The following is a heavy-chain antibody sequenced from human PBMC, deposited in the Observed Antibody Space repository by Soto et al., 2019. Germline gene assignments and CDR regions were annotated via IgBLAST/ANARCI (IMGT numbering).Heavy chain of an antibody. CDR2: IYYSGST. V-gene: IGHV4-39*01. Sequence: PSETLSLTCTVSGGSISSSSYYWGWIRQPPGKGLEWIGSIYYSGSTYYNPSLKSRVTISVDTSKNQFSLKLSSVTAADTAVYYCARHGESSSWYYSSYYYYGMDVWGQGTTVTSP. J-gene: IGHJ6*02. CDR3: ARHGESSSWYYSSYYYYGMDV. D-gene: IGHD6-13*01. CDR1: GGSISSSSYY.